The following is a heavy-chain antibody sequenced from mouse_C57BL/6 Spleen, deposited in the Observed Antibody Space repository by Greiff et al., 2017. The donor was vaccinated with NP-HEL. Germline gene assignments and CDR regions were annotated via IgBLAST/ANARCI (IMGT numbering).Heavy chain of an antibody. CDR3: ARSGGSSYYFDY. J-gene: IGHJ2*01. D-gene: IGHD1-1*01. CDR2: IDPSDSYT. CDR1: GYTFTSYW. Sequence: VQLQQPGAELVKPGASVQLSCKASGYTFTSYWMQWVKPRPGQGLAWIGEIDPSDSYTNYNQKFKGKATLTVDTSSSTAYMQLSSLTSEDSAVYYCARSGGSSYYFDYWGQGTTLTVSS. V-gene: IGHV1-50*01.